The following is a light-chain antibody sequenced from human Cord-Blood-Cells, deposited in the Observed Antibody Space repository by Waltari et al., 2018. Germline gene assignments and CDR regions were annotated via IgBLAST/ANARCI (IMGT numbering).Light chain of an antibody. Sequence: QSVLTQTPSASGTPGQRVTISCSGSSPNIGRNTVNWYQQLPGTAPKLLIYSNNQRPSGVPDRFSGSKSGTSASLAISGLQSEDEADYYCAAWDDSLNGVVFGGGTKLTVL. V-gene: IGLV1-44*01. CDR3: AAWDDSLNGVV. J-gene: IGLJ2*01. CDR2: SNN. CDR1: SPNIGRNT.